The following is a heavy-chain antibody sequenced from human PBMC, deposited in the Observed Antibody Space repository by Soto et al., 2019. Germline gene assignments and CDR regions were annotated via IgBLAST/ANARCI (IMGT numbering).Heavy chain of an antibody. D-gene: IGHD1-26*01. Sequence: EAQLVESGGALVQPGGSLRLSCAGAGFSSSSYEMNWVPQAPGKGLEWVSYISSSGSDTYYADSVKARFTISRDNAQNSLYLQMTRLRAEDTAIYYCASLSGSYGFDPWGQGTLVTVSS. J-gene: IGHJ5*02. CDR3: ASLSGSYGFDP. CDR1: GFSSSSYE. CDR2: ISSSGSDT. V-gene: IGHV3-48*03.